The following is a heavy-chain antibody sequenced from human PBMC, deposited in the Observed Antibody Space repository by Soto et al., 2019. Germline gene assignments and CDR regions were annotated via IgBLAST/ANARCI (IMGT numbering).Heavy chain of an antibody. CDR3: ARDSGYCTGGSCQIEGPIDY. D-gene: IGHD2-15*01. CDR1: GGTFSSYT. CDR2: IITILGIA. J-gene: IGHJ4*02. V-gene: IGHV1-69*08. Sequence: QVQLVQSGAEVKKPGSSVKVSCKASGGTFSSYTISWVRQAPGQGLEWMGRIITILGIATYAQKFQGRVTITADKSTSPAYMEVSSLRSEDTAVYYCARDSGYCTGGSCQIEGPIDYWGQGTLVTVSS.